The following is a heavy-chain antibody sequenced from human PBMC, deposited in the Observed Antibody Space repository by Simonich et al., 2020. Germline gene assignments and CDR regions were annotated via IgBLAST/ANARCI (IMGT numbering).Heavy chain of an antibody. CDR3: ARVPGIYYYYGMDV. Sequence: GAEVKKPGASVKVSCKASGYTFTGYYMNWVRQAPGQGLEWMGRINPNSGGTTYAQKFQGRVTMTRDTSISTAYMELSRLRSDDTAVYYCARVPGIYYYYGMDVWGQGTTVTVSS. V-gene: IGHV1-2*06. J-gene: IGHJ6*02. CDR2: INPNSGGT. D-gene: IGHD3-10*01. CDR1: GYTFTGYY.